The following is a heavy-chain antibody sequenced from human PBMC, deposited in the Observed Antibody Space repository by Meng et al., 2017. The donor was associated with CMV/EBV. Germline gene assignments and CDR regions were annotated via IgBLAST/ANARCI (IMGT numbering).Heavy chain of an antibody. D-gene: IGHD3-3*01. V-gene: IGHV1-18*01. J-gene: IGHJ6*04. CDR1: GYTFTSYG. Sequence: ASVKVSCKASGYTFTSYGISWVRQAPGQGLEWMGWISAYNGNTNYAQKLQGRVTMTTDTSTSTAYMELRSLRSDDTAVYYCARAPDGIPSIFGGVRGDEGREGGGKGKKVTVSS. CDR3: ARAPDGIPSIFGGVRGDEGREG. CDR2: ISAYNGNT.